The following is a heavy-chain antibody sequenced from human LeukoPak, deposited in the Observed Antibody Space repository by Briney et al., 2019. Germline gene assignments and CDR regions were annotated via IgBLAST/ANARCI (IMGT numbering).Heavy chain of an antibody. CDR2: IYTSGST. D-gene: IGHD6-13*01. Sequence: SQTLSLTCTVSGGSISSYYWSRIRQPAGKGLEWIGRIYTSGSTNYNPSLKSRVTMSVDTSKNQFSLKLSSVTAADTAVYYCARDEAIAAGFWFDPWGQGTLVTVSS. J-gene: IGHJ5*02. V-gene: IGHV4-4*07. CDR1: GGSISSYY. CDR3: ARDEAIAAGFWFDP.